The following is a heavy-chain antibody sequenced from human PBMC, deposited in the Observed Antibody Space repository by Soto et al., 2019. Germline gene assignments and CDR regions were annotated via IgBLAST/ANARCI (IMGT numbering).Heavy chain of an antibody. D-gene: IGHD6-6*01. CDR2: FSGSDDST. CDR1: GFTFSSYA. CDR3: AKRISSATLDY. J-gene: IGHJ4*02. V-gene: IGHV3-23*01. Sequence: EVQLLEAGGGLVQPGESLRLSCAASGFTFSSYAMSLVRQAPGKGLEWVSVFSGSDDSTDYADSVKGRFPISRDNSKNTLYLQMNILRAEDTAVYYCAKRISSATLDYWGQCTLVTLTS.